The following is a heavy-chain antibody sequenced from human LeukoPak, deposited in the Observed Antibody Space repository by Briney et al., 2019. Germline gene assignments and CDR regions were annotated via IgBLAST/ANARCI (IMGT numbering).Heavy chain of an antibody. J-gene: IGHJ4*02. CDR3: ARDFGWPNELDY. CDR1: GGTFSSYT. Sequence: SVKVSCKASGGTFSSYTISWVRQAPGQGLEWMGRIIPILGIANYAQKFQGRVTITAYKSTSTAYMELSSLRSEDTAVYYCARDFGWPNELDYWGQGTLVTVSS. D-gene: IGHD1-1*01. CDR2: IIPILGIA. V-gene: IGHV1-69*04.